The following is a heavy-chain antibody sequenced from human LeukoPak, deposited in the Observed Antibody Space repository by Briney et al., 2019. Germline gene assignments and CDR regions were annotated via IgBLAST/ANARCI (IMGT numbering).Heavy chain of an antibody. CDR1: GGTFSSYA. Sequence: ASVKVSCKASGGTFSSYAISWVRQAPGQGLEWMGRIIPILGIANYAQKFQGRVTITADKSTSTAYMELSSLRSEDTAVYYCARDPPLRSFDGYNIDYWGQGTLVTVSS. D-gene: IGHD5-24*01. V-gene: IGHV1-69*04. CDR2: IIPILGIA. CDR3: ARDPPLRSFDGYNIDY. J-gene: IGHJ4*02.